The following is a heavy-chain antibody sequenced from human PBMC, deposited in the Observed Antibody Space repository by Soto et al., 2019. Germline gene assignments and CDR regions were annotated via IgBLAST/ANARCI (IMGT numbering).Heavy chain of an antibody. V-gene: IGHV1-3*04. Sequence: ASVKVSCKASGYTFSNYPMHWVRQAPGQRLEWMGWINTGNGDTKYSQKFQGRVTITRDTSAITAYMELSSLRSEDAAVYYCVRDWTHYDSNGPGDYWGQGTLVTVSS. J-gene: IGHJ4*02. D-gene: IGHD3-22*01. CDR1: GYTFSNYP. CDR2: INTGNGDT. CDR3: VRDWTHYDSNGPGDY.